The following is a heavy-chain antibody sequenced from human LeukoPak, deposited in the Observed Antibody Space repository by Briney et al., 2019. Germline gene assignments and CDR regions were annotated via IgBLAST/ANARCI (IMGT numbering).Heavy chain of an antibody. J-gene: IGHJ4*02. Sequence: ASVKVSCKASGYTFTGYYLHWVRQAAGQGPEWMGWINPNSGDTNYAQKFQGRVTMTWDTSISTAYMGLSRLKSDDTAIYYCARGTAYTEHSFFDYWGQGTLVTVSS. CDR1: GYTFTGYY. D-gene: IGHD3-16*01. CDR2: INPNSGDT. V-gene: IGHV1-2*02. CDR3: ARGTAYTEHSFFDY.